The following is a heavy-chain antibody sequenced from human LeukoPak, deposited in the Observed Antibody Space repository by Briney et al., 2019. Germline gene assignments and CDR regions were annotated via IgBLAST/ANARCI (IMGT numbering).Heavy chain of an antibody. CDR1: GFTFSSYA. V-gene: IGHV3-53*01. Sequence: PGGSLRLSCAASGFTFSSYAMSWVRQAPGKGLEWVSVISSGGNTYSADSLKGRFTISRDNSKNTLYLQMDSLRAEDTAVYYCAREGRYCGGDCYFDYWGQGTLVTVSS. J-gene: IGHJ4*02. CDR2: ISSGGNT. CDR3: AREGRYCGGDCYFDY. D-gene: IGHD2-21*02.